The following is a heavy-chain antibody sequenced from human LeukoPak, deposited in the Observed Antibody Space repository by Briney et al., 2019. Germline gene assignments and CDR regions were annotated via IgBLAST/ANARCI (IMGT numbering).Heavy chain of an antibody. J-gene: IGHJ4*02. Sequence: GGSLRLSCAASGFTFSSYSMNWVRQAPGKGLEGVSYISSLSGTINYADSVKGRFIISRDNAKNSMFLQMNSLRAEDTAVYYCVRDQGGAVSYWGQGTLVTVSS. V-gene: IGHV3-48*01. CDR1: GFTFSSYS. D-gene: IGHD3-16*01. CDR3: VRDQGGAVSY. CDR2: ISSLSGTI.